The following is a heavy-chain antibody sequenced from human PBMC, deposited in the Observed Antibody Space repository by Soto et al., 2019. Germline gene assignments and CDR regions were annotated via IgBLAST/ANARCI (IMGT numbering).Heavy chain of an antibody. V-gene: IGHV3-23*01. CDR3: AKDLCSGGSCYFDY. Sequence: PGGSLRLSCAASGFTFSSYAMSWVRQAPGKRLEWVSAISGSGGSTYYADSVKGRFTISRDNSKNTLYLQMNSLRAEDTAVYYCAKDLCSGGSCYFDYWGQGTLVTVSS. J-gene: IGHJ4*02. CDR2: ISGSGGST. D-gene: IGHD2-15*01. CDR1: GFTFSSYA.